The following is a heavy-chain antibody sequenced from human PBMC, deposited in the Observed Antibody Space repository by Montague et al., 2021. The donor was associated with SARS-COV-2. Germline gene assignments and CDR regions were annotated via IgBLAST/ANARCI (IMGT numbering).Heavy chain of an antibody. Sequence: SLRLSCAASGFSFSSYWMSWVRQAPGKGLEWVANIKEDGSEKNYVDSVKGRFTISGDYAKNPLFLQMNSLRGEDTAVYYCVREEKFKGALAGYSRNWDQRPRNFYYGMDVWGQGTTVIVS. J-gene: IGHJ6*02. CDR2: IKEDGSEK. D-gene: IGHD6-13*01. CDR3: VREEKFKGALAGYSRNWDQRPRNFYYGMDV. V-gene: IGHV3-7*01. CDR1: GFSFSSYW.